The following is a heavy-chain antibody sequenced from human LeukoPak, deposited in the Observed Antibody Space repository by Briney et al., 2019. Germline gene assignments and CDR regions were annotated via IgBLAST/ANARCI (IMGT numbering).Heavy chain of an antibody. J-gene: IGHJ4*02. CDR2: ILYSGTT. CDR3: ARMGGYSGYATH. V-gene: IGHV4-59*08. Sequence: KSSETLSLTCTVSGGSISSYYWSWIRQPPGKGLEWIGYILYSGTTNSNPSLKSRVTISVDTSKNQISLKLSSVTAADTAVYYCARMGGYSGYATHWGQGTLLTVSS. D-gene: IGHD5-12*01. CDR1: GGSISSYY.